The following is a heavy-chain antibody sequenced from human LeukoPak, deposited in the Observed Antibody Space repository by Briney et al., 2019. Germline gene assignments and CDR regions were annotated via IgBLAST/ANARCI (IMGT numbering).Heavy chain of an antibody. Sequence: SETLSLTCTVFGGSISSSSWYWDWIRQPPGKGLEWIGTIYYTGSTYYNPSLKSRVTISVDTSKDQFSLKLSSVTAADTAVYYCARLYCGGECYSGYFDYWGQGTLVTVSS. CDR2: IYYTGST. CDR1: GGSISSSSWY. J-gene: IGHJ4*02. D-gene: IGHD2-21*01. CDR3: ARLYCGGECYSGYFDY. V-gene: IGHV4-39*01.